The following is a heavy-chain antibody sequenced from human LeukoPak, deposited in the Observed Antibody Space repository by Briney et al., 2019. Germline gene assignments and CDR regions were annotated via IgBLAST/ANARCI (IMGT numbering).Heavy chain of an antibody. CDR3: TKSPLYGTVMPLGWFDP. V-gene: IGHV3-23*01. D-gene: IGHD3-16*01. J-gene: IGHJ5*02. Sequence: GGSLRLSCAASGFTFSSYAMSWVRQAPGRGLEWVSSLNGGGTTYYAESVKGRFTISRDNSKNTLHLQMNSLRVEDTAVYYCTKSPLYGTVMPLGWFDPWGQGTQVTVSS. CDR2: LNGGGTT. CDR1: GFTFSSYA.